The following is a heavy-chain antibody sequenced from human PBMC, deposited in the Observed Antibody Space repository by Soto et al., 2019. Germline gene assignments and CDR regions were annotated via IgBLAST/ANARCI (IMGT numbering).Heavy chain of an antibody. CDR3: TTHSYHLYSGSYYDAFEI. J-gene: IGHJ3*02. D-gene: IGHD1-26*01. CDR2: IKSKTDGGTT. Sequence: GGSLRLSCAASGFTFSNAWMSWVRQAPGKGLEWVGRIKSKTDGGTTDYAAPVKGRFTISRDDSKNTLYLQMNSLKTEATAVYYCTTHSYHLYSGSYYDAFEIWGQGTMVTV. V-gene: IGHV3-15*01. CDR1: GFTFSNAW.